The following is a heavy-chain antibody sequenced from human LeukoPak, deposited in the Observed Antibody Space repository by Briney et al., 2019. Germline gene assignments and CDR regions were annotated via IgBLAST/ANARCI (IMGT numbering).Heavy chain of an antibody. CDR3: ARITVIYHFDY. J-gene: IGHJ4*02. V-gene: IGHV3-53*01. CDR2: IYSGGTT. Sequence: GGSLRLSCAASGFTVSSNYMSWVRQAPGKGLEWVSVIYSGGTTHYADSVKGRFTISRDNSKNTLYLQMDSLRAEDTAVYYCARITVIYHFDYWGQGTLVTVSS. CDR1: GFTVSSNY. D-gene: IGHD4-17*01.